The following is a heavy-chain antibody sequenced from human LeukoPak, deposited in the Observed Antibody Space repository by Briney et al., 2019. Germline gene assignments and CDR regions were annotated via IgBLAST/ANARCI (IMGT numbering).Heavy chain of an antibody. Sequence: PGGSLRLSCAASEVTFSTYTMTWVRQAPGKGVEWVSSISGSGNYIYYADSLKGRFTISRDNANNLLFLQMSSLRAEDTAVYFCAGLRRAYYYYMDVWGKGTTVTVSS. J-gene: IGHJ6*03. V-gene: IGHV3-21*06. CDR3: AGLRRAYYYYMDV. CDR1: EVTFSTYT. CDR2: ISGSGNYI.